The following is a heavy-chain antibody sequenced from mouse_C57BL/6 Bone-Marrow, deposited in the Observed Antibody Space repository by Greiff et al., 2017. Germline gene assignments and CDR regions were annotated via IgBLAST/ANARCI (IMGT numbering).Heavy chain of an antibody. D-gene: IGHD1-1*01. CDR1: GYSITSGYY. Sequence: EVQLQESGPGLVKPSQSLSLTCPVTGYSITSGYYWNLIRQFPGNKLEWMGYISYDGSNNYNPSLKNRISITRDTSKNQFFLKLNSGTTEDTATFYCSGLLLRSSWFAYWGQGTLVTVSA. J-gene: IGHJ3*01. CDR2: ISYDGSN. CDR3: SGLLLRSSWFAY. V-gene: IGHV3-6*01.